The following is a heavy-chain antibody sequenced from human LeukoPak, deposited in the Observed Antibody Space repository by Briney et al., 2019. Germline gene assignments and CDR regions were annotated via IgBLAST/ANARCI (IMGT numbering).Heavy chain of an antibody. CDR2: ISSSGGTI. V-gene: IGHV3-48*03. D-gene: IGHD3-10*02. J-gene: IGHJ6*04. Sequence: GGSLRLSCAASGFTFSSYEMNWVRQAPGKGLEWVSYISSSGGTIYYADSVKGRFAISRDNAKNSLYLQMNSLRAEDTAVYYCAELGITMIGGVWGKGTTVTISS. CDR1: GFTFSSYE. CDR3: AELGITMIGGV.